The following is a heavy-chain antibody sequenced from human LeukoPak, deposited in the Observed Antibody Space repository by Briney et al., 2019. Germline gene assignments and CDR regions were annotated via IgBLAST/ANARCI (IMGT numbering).Heavy chain of an antibody. Sequence: GGSLRLSCAASGFTFSSYSMNWVRQAPGKGLEWVSSISSSSSYIYYADSVKGRFTISRDNAKNSLYLQMNSLRAEDTAVYYCARENVLGWFGSTFGYWGQGTLVTVSS. V-gene: IGHV3-21*04. CDR3: ARENVLGWFGSTFGY. CDR1: GFTFSSYS. D-gene: IGHD3-10*01. J-gene: IGHJ4*02. CDR2: ISSSSSYI.